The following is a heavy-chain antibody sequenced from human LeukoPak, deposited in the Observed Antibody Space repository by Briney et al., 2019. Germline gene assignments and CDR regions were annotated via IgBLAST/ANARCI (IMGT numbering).Heavy chain of an antibody. CDR2: IYTSGST. J-gene: IGHJ6*03. Sequence: SETLSLTCTVSGGSISSYYWSWIRQPAGKGLEWIGRIYTSGSTNYNPSLKSRVTMSVDTSKNQFSLKLSSVTAADTAVYYCARSDTGMGTYYYYYYMDVWGKGTTVTVSS. D-gene: IGHD5-18*01. CDR3: ARSDTGMGTYYYYYYMDV. V-gene: IGHV4-4*07. CDR1: GGSISSYY.